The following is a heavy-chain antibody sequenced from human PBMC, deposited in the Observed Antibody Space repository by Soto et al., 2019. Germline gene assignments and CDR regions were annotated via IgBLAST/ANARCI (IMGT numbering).Heavy chain of an antibody. J-gene: IGHJ4*02. CDR3: ARPGSSSSDY. CDR1: GYTFTNYW. Sequence: LGESLKISCKGSGYTFTNYWIVWVRQIPGKGLEWMGIIYPGDSDTRYSPSFQGQVTISADRSISTAYLQWSSLKASDTGMYYCARPGSSSSDYWGQGTLVTVSS. CDR2: IYPGDSDT. D-gene: IGHD6-6*01. V-gene: IGHV5-51*01.